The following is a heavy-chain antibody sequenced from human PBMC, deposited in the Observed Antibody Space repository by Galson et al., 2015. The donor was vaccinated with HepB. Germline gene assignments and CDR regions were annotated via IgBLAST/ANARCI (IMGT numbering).Heavy chain of an antibody. CDR1: GFTFSSYS. CDR2: ISSSSSYI. CDR3: ARGGYSSGWSDIFDY. D-gene: IGHD6-19*01. V-gene: IGHV3-21*01. Sequence: SLRLSCAASGFTFSSYSMNWVRQAPGKGLEWVSSISSSSSYIYYADSVKGRFTISRDNAKNSLYLQTNSLRAEDTAVYYCARGGYSSGWSDIFDYWGQGTLVTVSS. J-gene: IGHJ4*02.